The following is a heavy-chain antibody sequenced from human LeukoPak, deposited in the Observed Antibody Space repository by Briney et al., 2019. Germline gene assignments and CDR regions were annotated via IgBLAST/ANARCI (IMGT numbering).Heavy chain of an antibody. CDR2: IYYSGST. J-gene: IGHJ5*02. V-gene: IGHV4-30-4*01. D-gene: IGHD3-9*01. CDR1: GGSISSGDYY. CDR3: ARNYYDILTGYYIVSWFDP. Sequence: SQTLSLTCTVSGGSISSGDYYWSWIRQPPGKGLEWIGYIYYSGSTYYNPSLKSRVTISVDTSKNQFSLKLSSVTAADTAVYYCARNYYDILTGYYIVSWFDPWGQGTLVTVSS.